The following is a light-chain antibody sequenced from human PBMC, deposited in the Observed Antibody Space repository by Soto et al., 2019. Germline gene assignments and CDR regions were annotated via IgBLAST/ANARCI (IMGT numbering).Light chain of an antibody. Sequence: QSALTQPPSASGTPGQKVTISCSGTTSNFGTKTVSWYQQLPGAAPKLLIYRTDQLSSGVPDRFSGSKSGTSASLAISGLRSEDEAYYFCASWDDVLHGPLFGGGTKVTVL. J-gene: IGLJ2*01. CDR2: RTD. CDR1: TSNFGTKT. V-gene: IGLV1-44*01. CDR3: ASWDDVLHGPL.